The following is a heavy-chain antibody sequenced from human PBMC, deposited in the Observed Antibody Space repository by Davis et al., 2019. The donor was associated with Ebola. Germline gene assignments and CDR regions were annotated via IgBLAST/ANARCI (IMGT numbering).Heavy chain of an antibody. CDR1: GFTFSSYD. D-gene: IGHD3-10*01. CDR2: IGTAGDT. CDR3: ARGPYYYGSGPAYYFDY. V-gene: IGHV3-13*01. Sequence: GESLKISCAASGFTFSSYDMHWVRQATGKGLEWVSAIGTAGDTYYPGSVKGRFTISRENAKNSLYLQMNSLRAEDTAVYYCARGPYYYGSGPAYYFDYWGQGTLVTVSS. J-gene: IGHJ4*02.